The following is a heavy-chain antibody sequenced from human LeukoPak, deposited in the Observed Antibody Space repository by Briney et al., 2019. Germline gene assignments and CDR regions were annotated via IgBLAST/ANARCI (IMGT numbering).Heavy chain of an antibody. CDR1: EFIFSGYW. V-gene: IGHV3-7*01. Sequence: PGGSLRLSCAASEFIFSGYWMNWVRRAPGKGLEWVANIKQDGSEKQYVDSVRGRFTISRDNAKNSLYLQMNSLRVEDTAVYYCARGGFVGAADYWGQGTLVTVSS. CDR3: ARGGFVGAADY. D-gene: IGHD6-13*01. CDR2: IKQDGSEK. J-gene: IGHJ4*02.